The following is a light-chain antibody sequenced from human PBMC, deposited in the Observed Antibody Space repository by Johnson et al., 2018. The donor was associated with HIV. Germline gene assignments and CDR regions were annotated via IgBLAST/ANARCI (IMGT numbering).Light chain of an antibody. Sequence: HSVLTQPPSVSAAPGQKVTISCSGSSSNIGNNYVSWYQQLPGTAPKLLIYENTKRPSGIPDRFSGSKSGTSATLAITGLHTGDEADYYCGTWDSSLSAYVFGTGTKVTVL. V-gene: IGLV1-51*02. CDR2: ENT. CDR1: SSNIGNNY. J-gene: IGLJ1*01. CDR3: GTWDSSLSAYV.